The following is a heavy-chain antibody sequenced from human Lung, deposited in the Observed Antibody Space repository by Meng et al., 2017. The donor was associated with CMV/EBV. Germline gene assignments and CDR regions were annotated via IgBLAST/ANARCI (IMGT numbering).Heavy chain of an antibody. Sequence: GESXKISCVASGFTFSTYGMSWVRQAPGKGLEWVSVIRGSDGSTHYADSAKGRFTISRDNSKNTLFLQMNSLRADDTAVYYCAKDRCGSDSRSLGMDVWGGGXTVTVSS. V-gene: IGHV3-23*01. CDR1: GFTFSTYG. D-gene: IGHD2-21*02. CDR2: IRGSDGST. CDR3: AKDRCGSDSRSLGMDV. J-gene: IGHJ6*04.